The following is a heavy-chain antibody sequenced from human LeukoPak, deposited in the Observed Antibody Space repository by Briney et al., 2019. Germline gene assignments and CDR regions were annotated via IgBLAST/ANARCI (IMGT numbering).Heavy chain of an antibody. J-gene: IGHJ4*02. D-gene: IGHD3-10*01. V-gene: IGHV4-31*03. CDR3: ARGGGMVLYYFDY. Sequence: SETLSLTFTVSGGSISSGGYYWSWIRQHPGKGLEWIGYIYYSGSTYYNPSLKSRVTISVDTSKNQFSLKLSSVTAADTAVYYCARGGGMVLYYFDYWGQGTLVTVSS. CDR1: GGSISSGGYY. CDR2: IYYSGST.